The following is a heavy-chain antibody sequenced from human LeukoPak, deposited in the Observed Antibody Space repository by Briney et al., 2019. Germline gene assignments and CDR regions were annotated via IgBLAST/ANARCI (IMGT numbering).Heavy chain of an antibody. CDR1: GGTFSSYA. D-gene: IGHD2-15*01. J-gene: IGHJ6*02. V-gene: IGHV1-69*04. CDR3: ARPSQNEYCSGGSCYRYYYYGMDV. Sequence: ASVKVSCKASGGTFSSYAISWVRQALGQALEWMGRIIPILGIASYAQKIQGRVTITADKSTSTAYRELSSLRSEDTAVYYCARPSQNEYCSGGSCYRYYYYGMDVWGQGTTVTVSS. CDR2: IIPILGIA.